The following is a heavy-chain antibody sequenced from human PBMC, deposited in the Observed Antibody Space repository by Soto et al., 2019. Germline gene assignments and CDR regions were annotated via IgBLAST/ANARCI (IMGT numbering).Heavy chain of an antibody. CDR2: FDPEDGET. CDR3: ATTRPYHDYGDYLVSPFDP. D-gene: IGHD4-17*01. Sequence: ASVKVSCKVSGYTLTELSMHWVRQAPGKGLEWMGGFDPEDGETIYAQKFQGRVTMTEDTSTDTAYMELSSLRSEDTAVYYCATTRPYHDYGDYLVSPFDPWGQGTLVTVSS. CDR1: GYTLTELS. V-gene: IGHV1-24*01. J-gene: IGHJ5*02.